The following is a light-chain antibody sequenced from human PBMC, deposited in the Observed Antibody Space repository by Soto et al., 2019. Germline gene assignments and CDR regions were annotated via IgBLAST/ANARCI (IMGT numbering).Light chain of an antibody. J-gene: IGLJ2*01. Sequence: QSALTQPPSASGSPGQSVAISCTGTSRDIGAYKFVSWYQQHPGKAPKLIIYEVSIRPSGVPDRFSGSKSGNTASLTVSGLLAEDEADYYCSLYAGSNNVVFGGGTKLTVL. CDR3: SLYAGSNNVV. V-gene: IGLV2-8*01. CDR2: EVS. CDR1: SRDIGAYKF.